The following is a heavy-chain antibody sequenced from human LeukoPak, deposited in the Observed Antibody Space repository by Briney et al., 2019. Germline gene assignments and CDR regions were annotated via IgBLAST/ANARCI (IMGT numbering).Heavy chain of an antibody. V-gene: IGHV4-59*01. D-gene: IGHD5-12*01. J-gene: IGHJ4*02. CDR2: IYYTGNT. CDR3: ARGQVFSGYDFQKLPDS. CDR1: GGSISSYY. Sequence: SETLSLTCTVSGGSISSYYWSWIRQPPGKGLEWVAYIYYTGNTNYNPSLKSRVTFSLDTPKNQISLKLRSVTAADTAVYYCARGQVFSGYDFQKLPDSWGQGTLVTVSS.